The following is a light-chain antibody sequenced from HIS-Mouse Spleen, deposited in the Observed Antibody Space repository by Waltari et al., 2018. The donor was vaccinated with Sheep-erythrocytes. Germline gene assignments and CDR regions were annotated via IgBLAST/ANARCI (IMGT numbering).Light chain of an antibody. CDR1: ESISSW. Sequence: DIQMTKSPSTLSASVGARVTITCRASESISSWLAWYQQKPGKAPKLLIYKASSLESGVPSRFSGSGSGTEFTLTISSLQPDDFATYYCQQYNSYSPYTFGQGTKLEIK. V-gene: IGKV1-5*03. J-gene: IGKJ2*01. CDR2: KAS. CDR3: QQYNSYSPYT.